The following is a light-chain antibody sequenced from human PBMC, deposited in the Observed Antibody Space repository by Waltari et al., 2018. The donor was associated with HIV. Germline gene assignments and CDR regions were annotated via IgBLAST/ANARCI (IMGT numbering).Light chain of an antibody. CDR2: DVS. V-gene: IGLV2-14*03. CDR1: SSDIDVYKY. CDR3: SSYTTTSTLYV. Sequence: QSTLTQPASVSGSPGQSVTISCTGISSDIDVYKYFSWYQQHPGKAPKLLIYDVSTRPSGVSHRFPGSKSANTASLTISGLQAEDEADYYCSSYTTTSTLYVFGTGTKVTV. J-gene: IGLJ1*01.